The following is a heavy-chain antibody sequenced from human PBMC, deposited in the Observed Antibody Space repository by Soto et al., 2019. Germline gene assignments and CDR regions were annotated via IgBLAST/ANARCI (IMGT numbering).Heavy chain of an antibody. CDR2: INPYNGNT. CDR3: ARGSQWLVPNFAY. D-gene: IGHD6-19*01. Sequence: ASVKVSCKASGYTFSSYGIIWVRRAPGQGLEWMGWINPYNGNTNYAQKLQGRVTTTTDTSTSTAYMEMRSLRSDDTAVYYCARGSQWLVPNFAYWGQGTLVTV. V-gene: IGHV1-18*01. CDR1: GYTFSSYG. J-gene: IGHJ4*02.